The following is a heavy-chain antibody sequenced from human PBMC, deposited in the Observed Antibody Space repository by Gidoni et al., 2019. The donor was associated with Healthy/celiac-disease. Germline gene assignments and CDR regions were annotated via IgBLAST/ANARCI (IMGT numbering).Heavy chain of an antibody. D-gene: IGHD6-13*01. J-gene: IGHJ6*02. CDR1: GFSLSTSGVG. CDR3: AHRRGSSSGYYYGMDV. V-gene: IGHV2-5*02. CDR2: IYWDDDK. Sequence: QITLKESGPTLVKPTQTLTLTCTFSGFSLSTSGVGVGWIRQPPGKALEWLALIYWDDDKRYSPSLKSRLTITKDTSKNQVVLTMTNMDPVDTATYYCAHRRGSSSGYYYGMDVWGQGTTVTVSS.